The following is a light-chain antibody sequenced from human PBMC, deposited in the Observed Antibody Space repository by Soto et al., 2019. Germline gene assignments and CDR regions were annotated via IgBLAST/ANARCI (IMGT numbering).Light chain of an antibody. CDR2: DAS. CDR1: QSVSSY. CDR3: QQYGSSPQS. Sequence: EIVLTQSPATLSLSPGERATLSCRASQSVSSYLAWYQQKPGQAPRLLIYDASNRATGIPARFSGSGSGTDFTLTISSLEPEDFAVYYCQQYGSSPQSFGQGTNLEIK. J-gene: IGKJ2*03. V-gene: IGKV3-11*01.